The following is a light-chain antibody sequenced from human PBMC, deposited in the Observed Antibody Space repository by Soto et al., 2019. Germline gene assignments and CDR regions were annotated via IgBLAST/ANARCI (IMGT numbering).Light chain of an antibody. V-gene: IGLV2-14*02. CDR3: SSYTTSTSFIL. J-gene: IGLJ2*01. Sequence: QSALTQPASVSGSPEQSITISCTGTSSDVGSYNLVSWYQQHPGKAPKVMIYEATKRPSGVSNRFSGSKSGNTASLTISGLQAEDEAYYYCSSYTTSTSFILFGGGTKLTVL. CDR2: EAT. CDR1: SSDVGSYNL.